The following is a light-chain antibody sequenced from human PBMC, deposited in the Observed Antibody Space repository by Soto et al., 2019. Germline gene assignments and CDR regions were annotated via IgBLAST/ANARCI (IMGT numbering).Light chain of an antibody. J-gene: IGLJ1*01. CDR2: LNSDGSH. CDR3: QTWGTGIHV. Sequence: QLVLTQSPSASASLGASVKLTCTLSSGHSSYAIAWHQQQPEKGPRYLMKLNSDGSHSKGDGIPDRFSGSSSGAERYLIISSIQSEDEADYSCQTWGTGIHVFGTGTKLTVL. V-gene: IGLV4-69*01. CDR1: SGHSSYA.